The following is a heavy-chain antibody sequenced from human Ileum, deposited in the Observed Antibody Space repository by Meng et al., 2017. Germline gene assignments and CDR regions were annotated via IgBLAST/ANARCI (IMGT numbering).Heavy chain of an antibody. CDR3: VTLTLRAGVD. CDR2: VFYTGGT. CDR1: SAPFNVGY. D-gene: IGHD3-10*01. J-gene: IGHJ4*02. V-gene: IGHV4-34*12. Sequence: SETLSLTCAVSSAPFNVGYWNWVRQSPGKGLEWIGEVFYTGGTKYNPSLRGRVTISIDTSKRHLSLTLTSATAADTALYYCVTLTLRAGVDWGQGMLVTVSS.